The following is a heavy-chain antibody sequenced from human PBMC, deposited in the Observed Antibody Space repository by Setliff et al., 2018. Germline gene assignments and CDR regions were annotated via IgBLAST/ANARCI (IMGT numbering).Heavy chain of an antibody. CDR1: GYTLTELS. Sequence: ASVKVSCKVSGYTLTELSMHWVRQAPGKGLEWMGGFDPEDGETIYAQKFQGRVTMTEDTSTDTAYMELSSLRSEDTAVYYCATNPGGNTIDAFDIWGQGTMVTVS. CDR3: ATNPGGNTIDAFDI. CDR2: FDPEDGET. J-gene: IGHJ3*02. D-gene: IGHD2-15*01. V-gene: IGHV1-24*01.